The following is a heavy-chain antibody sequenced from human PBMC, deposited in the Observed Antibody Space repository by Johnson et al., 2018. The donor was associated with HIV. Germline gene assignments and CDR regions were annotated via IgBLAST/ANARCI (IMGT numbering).Heavy chain of an antibody. CDR3: ARGPSGRWLQTDAFDI. D-gene: IGHD5-24*01. CDR2: ISYAGSNK. V-gene: IGHV3-30*04. Sequence: QVQLVESGGGVVQPGRSLRLSCAASGFTFSSYAMHWVRQAPGKVLEWVAVISYAGSNKYYADSGKRRFPISRDNSKNTLYLQMNSLRAEDTAVYYCARGPSGRWLQTDAFDIWGQGTMVTVSS. CDR1: GFTFSSYA. J-gene: IGHJ3*02.